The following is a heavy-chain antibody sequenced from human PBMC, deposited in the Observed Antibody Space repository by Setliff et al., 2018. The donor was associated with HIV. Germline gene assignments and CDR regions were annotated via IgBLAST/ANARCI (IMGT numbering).Heavy chain of an antibody. J-gene: IGHJ3*02. V-gene: IGHV3-23*01. CDR3: AKDKGRRDYDSSGYYFPDAFDI. D-gene: IGHD3-22*01. Sequence: GESLKISCAASGFSFSIYAMSWVRQAPGKGLEWVSGIRRSGDSTDYAESVKGRFTISRDNAKNTLYLQMNSLRVEDTAVYYCAKDKGRRDYDSSGYYFPDAFDIWGQGTKVTVSS. CDR1: GFSFSIYA. CDR2: IRRSGDST.